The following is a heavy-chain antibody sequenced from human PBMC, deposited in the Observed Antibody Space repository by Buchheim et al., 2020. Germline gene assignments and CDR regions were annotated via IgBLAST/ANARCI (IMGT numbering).Heavy chain of an antibody. V-gene: IGHV3-23*01. J-gene: IGHJ6*02. D-gene: IGHD2-2*01. CDR1: GFTFSSYA. CDR2: ISGSGGST. Sequence: EVQLLESGGGLVQPGGSLRLSCAASGFTFSSYAMSWVRQAPGKGLEWVSAISGSGGSTYYADSVEGRFTISRDNSKNTLYLQMNSLRAEDTAVYYCAKDSLDCSSTSCLYYYYYYGMDVWGQGTT. CDR3: AKDSLDCSSTSCLYYYYYYGMDV.